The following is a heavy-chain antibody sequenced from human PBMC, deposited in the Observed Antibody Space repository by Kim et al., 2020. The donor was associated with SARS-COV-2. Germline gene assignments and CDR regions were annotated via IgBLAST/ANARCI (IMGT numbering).Heavy chain of an antibody. D-gene: IGHD3-3*01. J-gene: IGHJ4*02. V-gene: IGHV2-5*02. Sequence: SGPTLVKPTQTLTLTCTFSGFSLSTSGVGVGWIRQPPGKALEWLALIYWDDDKRYSPSLKSRLTITKDTSKNQVVLTMTNMDPVDTATYYCAHKVGIRFLEWLLPPVEFDYWGQGTLVTVSS. CDR2: IYWDDDK. CDR1: GFSLSTSGVG. CDR3: AHKVGIRFLEWLLPPVEFDY.